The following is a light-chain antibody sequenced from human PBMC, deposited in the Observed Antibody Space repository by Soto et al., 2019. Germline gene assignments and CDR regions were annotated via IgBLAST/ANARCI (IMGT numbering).Light chain of an antibody. CDR2: EVS. CDR1: SSEVGGYNY. CDR3: SSFAGNNNLV. J-gene: IGLJ2*01. Sequence: QSALTQPPSASGSPGQSVTISCTGTSSEVGGYNYVSWYQQHPGKAPKLMISEVSKRPSGVPDRFSGSKSGNTASLTVSGLQAEDEADYYCSSFAGNNNLVFGGGTKLTVL. V-gene: IGLV2-8*01.